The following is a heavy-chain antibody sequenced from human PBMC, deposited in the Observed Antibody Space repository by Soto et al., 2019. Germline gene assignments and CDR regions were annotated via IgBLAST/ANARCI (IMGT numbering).Heavy chain of an antibody. CDR1: GYSISSGYN. CDR3: ARTIYCINGVCSTFYGMDV. D-gene: IGHD2-8*01. V-gene: IGHV4-38-2*01. Sequence: SYTLSLTCAVSGYSISSGYNWGWIRQPPGKGLEWIGSIHHSGSTYYNPSLKSRVTISVDTSKNQFSLKLSSVTAADTAVYYCARTIYCINGVCSTFYGMDVWGQGTTVTVS. J-gene: IGHJ6*02. CDR2: IHHSGST.